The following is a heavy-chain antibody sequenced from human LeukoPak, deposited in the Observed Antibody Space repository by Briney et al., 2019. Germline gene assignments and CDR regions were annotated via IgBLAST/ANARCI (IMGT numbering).Heavy chain of an antibody. CDR3: ARGNILSGYCFDF. CDR2: IYYSGST. Sequence: SETLSLTCTVSGGSISSSAYYWGWIRQPPGKGLEWIGSIYYSGSTYYNPSLKSRVTISVDTSKNQFSLKLSSVTAADTAVYYCARGNILSGYCFDFWGQGALVTVSS. V-gene: IGHV4-39*01. D-gene: IGHD3-9*01. J-gene: IGHJ4*02. CDR1: GGSISSSAYY.